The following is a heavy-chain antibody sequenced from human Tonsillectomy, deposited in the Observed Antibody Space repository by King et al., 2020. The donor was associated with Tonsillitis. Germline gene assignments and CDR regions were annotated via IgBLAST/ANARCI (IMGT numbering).Heavy chain of an antibody. V-gene: IGHV4-31*03. Sequence: QLQESGPGLVKPSQTLSLTCTVSGGAISSGGYYCSWIRQHPGKGLEWIGHIYYTESTVYNPSLKSRVSISVDTSTNQFSLKLSSVTAADTAVYYCATYGQRMAAFDIGGQGTMVTVSS. CDR2: IYYTEST. D-gene: IGHD2-21*01. J-gene: IGHJ3*02. CDR1: GGAISSGGYY. CDR3: ATYGQRMAAFDI.